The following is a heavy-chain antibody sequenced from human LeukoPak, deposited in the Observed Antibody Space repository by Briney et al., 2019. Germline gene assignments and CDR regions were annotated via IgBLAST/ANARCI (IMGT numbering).Heavy chain of an antibody. CDR1: GFTFSSYS. CDR3: AKVGPAQYYYYDSSGYYFDY. CDR2: ISGSGGST. D-gene: IGHD3-22*01. J-gene: IGHJ4*02. Sequence: GGSLRLSCAASGFTFSSYSMNWVRQAPGKGLEWVSAISGSGGSTYYADSVKGRFTISRDNSKNTLYLQMNSLRAEDTAVYYCAKVGPAQYYYYDSSGYYFDYWGQGTLVTVSS. V-gene: IGHV3-23*01.